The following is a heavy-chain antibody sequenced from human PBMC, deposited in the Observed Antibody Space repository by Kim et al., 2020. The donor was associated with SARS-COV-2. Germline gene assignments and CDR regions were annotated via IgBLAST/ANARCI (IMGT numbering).Heavy chain of an antibody. J-gene: IGHJ4*02. D-gene: IGHD3-10*01. CDR1: GYTFTDYA. CDR3: ARGSESYPYYFDY. V-gene: IGHV1-3*01. Sequence: ASVKVSCKTSGYTFTDYAIHWVRQAPGQRLEWMGWINPDTANTKYSQKFQGRVTISRDTSANTITRDTSANTAYMELTSLRSEDTAVYYCARGSESYPYYFDYWGQGALVTVSS. CDR2: INPDTANT.